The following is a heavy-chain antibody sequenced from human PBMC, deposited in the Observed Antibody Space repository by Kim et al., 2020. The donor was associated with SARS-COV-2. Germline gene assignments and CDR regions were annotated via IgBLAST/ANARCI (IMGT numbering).Heavy chain of an antibody. CDR2: IYYSGST. V-gene: IGHV4-39*01. J-gene: IGHJ6*02. CDR1: GCSISSSSYY. D-gene: IGHD6-13*01. CDR3: ARLNYVGSAAGTWRYYYYYGMDV. Sequence: SETLSLTCTVSGCSISSSSYYWGWIRQPPGKGLEWIGSIYYSGSTYYNPSLKSRVTISVDTSKNQFSLKLSSVTAADTAVYYCARLNYVGSAAGTWRYYYYYGMDVWGQGTTVTVSS.